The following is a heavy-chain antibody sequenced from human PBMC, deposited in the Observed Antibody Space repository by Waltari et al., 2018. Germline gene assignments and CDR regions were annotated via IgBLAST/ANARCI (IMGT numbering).Heavy chain of an antibody. D-gene: IGHD6-13*01. Sequence: EVQLVESGGALVQPGGSLRLSCAASGFTFSSHWMSWVRQAPGKGLEWGANIKQDGSEKYYGDSVEGRFTISRDNAKSSLYLQINSLRAEDTAVYYCARSSRRSSWYGNFDYWGQGTLVTVSS. V-gene: IGHV3-7*01. CDR3: ARSSRRSSWYGNFDY. CDR2: IKQDGSEK. CDR1: GFTFSSHW. J-gene: IGHJ4*02.